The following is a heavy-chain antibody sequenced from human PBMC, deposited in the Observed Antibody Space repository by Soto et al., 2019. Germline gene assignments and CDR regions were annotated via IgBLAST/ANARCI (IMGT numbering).Heavy chain of an antibody. Sequence: GGSLRLSCAASGFTFSSYGMHWVRQAPGKGLEWVAVIWYDGSNKYYADSVKGRFTISRDNSKNTLYLQMNSLRAEDTAVYYCARAFGGVIAPFDYWGQGTLVTVSS. CDR1: GFTFSSYG. V-gene: IGHV3-33*01. D-gene: IGHD3-16*02. CDR2: IWYDGSNK. CDR3: ARAFGGVIAPFDY. J-gene: IGHJ4*02.